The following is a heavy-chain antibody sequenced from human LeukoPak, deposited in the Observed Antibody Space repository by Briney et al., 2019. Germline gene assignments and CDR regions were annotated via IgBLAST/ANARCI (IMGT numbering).Heavy chain of an antibody. CDR2: IYHSGST. CDR1: GYSISSGYY. D-gene: IGHD2-8*02. V-gene: IGHV4-38-2*01. Sequence: SETLSLTCDVSGYSISSGYYWGWIRQPPGKGLEWIGSIYHSGSTYYNPSLKSRVTISVDTSKNQFSLKLSSVTAADTAVYYCAMRLVGPGAFGIWGQGTMVTVSS. CDR3: AMRLVGPGAFGI. J-gene: IGHJ3*02.